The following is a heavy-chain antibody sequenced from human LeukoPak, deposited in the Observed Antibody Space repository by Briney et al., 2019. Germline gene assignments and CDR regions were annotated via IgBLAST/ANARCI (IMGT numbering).Heavy chain of an antibody. Sequence: ASVKVSCKASGYTFTGHYMHWVRQAPGQGLEWMGWINPNSGGTNYAQKFQGRVTMTRDTSISTAYMELSRLRSDDTAVYYCASVGYCSSTSCYYYYYYMDVWGKGTTVTVSS. J-gene: IGHJ6*03. V-gene: IGHV1-2*02. CDR2: INPNSGGT. CDR1: GYTFTGHY. D-gene: IGHD2-2*01. CDR3: ASVGYCSSTSCYYYYYYMDV.